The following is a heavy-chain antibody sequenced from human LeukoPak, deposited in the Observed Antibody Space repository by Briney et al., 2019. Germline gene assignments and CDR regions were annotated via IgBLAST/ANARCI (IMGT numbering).Heavy chain of an antibody. CDR1: GFTLSTDS. CDR3: VRDNPRCCGVVPVNIDDS. V-gene: IGHV3-48*01. D-gene: IGHD2-15*01. J-gene: IGHJ4*02. Sequence: HPGGSLRLSCAASGFTLSTDSMNWVRQAPGKGLEWISYISYDSAIKYYADSVRGRFTISRDNAENSLSLQMHSLRAEDTAVYYCVRDNPRCCGVVPVNIDDSWGQGTLVTVSS. CDR2: ISYDSAIK.